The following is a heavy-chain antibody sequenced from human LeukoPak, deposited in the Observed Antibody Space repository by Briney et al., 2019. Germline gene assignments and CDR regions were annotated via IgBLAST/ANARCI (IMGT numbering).Heavy chain of an antibody. V-gene: IGHV4-30-4*08. CDR3: ARRKGAYSYYYYYMDV. CDR2: IYYSGST. Sequence: SETLSLTCTVSGGSISSGDYYWSWIRQPPGKGLEWIVYIYYSGSTYYNPSLKSRVTISVATYKNQFSLKLSSVTAADTAVYYCARRKGAYSYYYYYMDVWGKGTPVTVSS. D-gene: IGHD4/OR15-4a*01. CDR1: GGSISSGDYY. J-gene: IGHJ6*03.